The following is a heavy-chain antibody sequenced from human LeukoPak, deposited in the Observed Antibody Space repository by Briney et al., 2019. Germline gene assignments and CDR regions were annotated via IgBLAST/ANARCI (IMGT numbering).Heavy chain of an antibody. V-gene: IGHV3-30-3*01. CDR3: ARDTVTTAYYFDY. CDR2: ISYDGSNK. CDR1: GFTFSSYA. J-gene: IGHJ4*02. Sequence: GGSLRLSCAASGFTFSSYAMHWVRQAPGKGLEWVAVISYDGSNKYYADSVKGRFTISTDNSTNTLYLQMNSLRAEDTAVYYCARDTVTTAYYFDYWGQGTLVTVSS. D-gene: IGHD4-17*01.